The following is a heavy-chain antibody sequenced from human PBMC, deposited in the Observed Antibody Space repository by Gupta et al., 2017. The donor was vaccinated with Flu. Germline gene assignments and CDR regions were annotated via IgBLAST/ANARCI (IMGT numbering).Heavy chain of an antibody. V-gene: IGHV4-34*01. CDR2: ISHLGST. J-gene: IGHJ4*02. D-gene: IGHD5-12*01. CDR3: ARVSGYSYGGIDH. Sequence: IRQSPGKGLEWVGEISHLGSTTYNPSLEGRVIISIDTSKNHFSLKLNSVTAADTANYYCARVSGYSYGGIDHWGQGTLVTVSS.